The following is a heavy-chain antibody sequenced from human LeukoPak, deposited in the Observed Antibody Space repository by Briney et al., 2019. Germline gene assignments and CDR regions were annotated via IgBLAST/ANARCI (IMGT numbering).Heavy chain of an antibody. CDR3: ARDMATALDY. CDR1: GFAFSSYW. Sequence: GGSLRLSCAASGFAFSSYWMHWVRQAPGKGLEWVSYISSSSSTIYYADSVKGRFTISRDNAKNSLYLQMNSLRAEDTAVYYCARDMATALDYWGQGTLVTVSS. D-gene: IGHD5-12*01. V-gene: IGHV3-48*04. CDR2: ISSSSSTI. J-gene: IGHJ4*02.